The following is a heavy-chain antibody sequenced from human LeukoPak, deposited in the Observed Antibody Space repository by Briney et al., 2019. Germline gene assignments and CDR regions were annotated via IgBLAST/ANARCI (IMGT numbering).Heavy chain of an antibody. CDR1: GITLSNYG. CDR2: LSGSGGGT. J-gene: IGHJ4*02. D-gene: IGHD3-10*01. V-gene: IGHV3-23*01. Sequence: SGGSLRLSCAVSGITLSNYGMNWVRQAPGKGLEWVAGLSGSGGGTNYADSVQGRFTISRDNPKNTLYLQMNSLRAEATAVYFCAKRGVVIRVFLVGFHKEAYYFDSWGQGALVTVSS. CDR3: AKRGVVIRVFLVGFHKEAYYFDS.